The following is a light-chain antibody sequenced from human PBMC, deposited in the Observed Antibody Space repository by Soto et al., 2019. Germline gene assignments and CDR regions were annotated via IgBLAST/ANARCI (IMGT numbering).Light chain of an antibody. V-gene: IGLV7-46*01. CDR3: LLTYSGARV. J-gene: IGLJ1*01. CDR2: DTS. Sequence: QAVVTQEPSLTVSPGGTVTLTCGSSTGSVTSGHYPYWFQQKPGQAPRTLIYDTSNKHSWTPARFSGSLLGGKAALTLSGAQPGDEAEYYCLLTYSGARVFGTGTKVTVL. CDR1: TGSVTSGHY.